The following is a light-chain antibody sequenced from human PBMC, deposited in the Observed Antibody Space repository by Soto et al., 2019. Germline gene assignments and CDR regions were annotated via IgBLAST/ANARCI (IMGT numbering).Light chain of an antibody. CDR2: GAS. CDR3: QQYGSSFSFT. V-gene: IGKV3-20*01. CDR1: QSVSSSY. J-gene: IGKJ3*01. Sequence: EIVLTQSPGTPSLSPGERATLSCRASQSVSSSYLGWYQQKPGQAPRLLIYGASSRATGIPDRFSGSGSGTDFTLTIIRLEPEDFAVYYCQQYGSSFSFTFGPGTKVDIK.